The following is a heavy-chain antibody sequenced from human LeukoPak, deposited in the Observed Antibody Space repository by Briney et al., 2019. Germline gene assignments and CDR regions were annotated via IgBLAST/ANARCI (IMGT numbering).Heavy chain of an antibody. Sequence: GRSLRLSCAASGFTFSSYSMNWVRQAPGKGLEWVSSISSSSSYIYYADSVKGRFTISRDNAKNSLYLQMNSLRAEDTAVYYCARARGTVTSYFDYWGQGTLVTVSS. CDR1: GFTFSSYS. J-gene: IGHJ4*02. V-gene: IGHV3-21*01. D-gene: IGHD4-17*01. CDR2: ISSSSSYI. CDR3: ARARGTVTSYFDY.